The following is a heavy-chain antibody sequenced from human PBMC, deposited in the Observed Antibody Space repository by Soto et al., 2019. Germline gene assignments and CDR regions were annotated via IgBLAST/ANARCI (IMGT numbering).Heavy chain of an antibody. CDR3: TRPGGGHTEPDY. Sequence: EVQLVESGGGLVQPGGSLKLSCAASGFTFSGSAMHWVRQASGKGLEWVGRIRSKANSYATAYAASVKGRFTISRDDSRNTAYLQLNGLKTADTAVYYCTRPGGGHTEPDYWGQGTLVTVSS. D-gene: IGHD3-10*01. J-gene: IGHJ4*02. CDR1: GFTFSGSA. V-gene: IGHV3-73*01. CDR2: IRSKANSYAT.